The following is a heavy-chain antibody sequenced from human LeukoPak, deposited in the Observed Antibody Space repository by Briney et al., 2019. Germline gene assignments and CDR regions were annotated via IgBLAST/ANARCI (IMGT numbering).Heavy chain of an antibody. D-gene: IGHD5-24*01. CDR2: MNIDGSEK. Sequence: PGGSLRLSCAASGFTFSNYWMGWVRQAPGKRLEWVANMNIDGSEKYYADSVKGRFSISRDNARNSVYLQMASLRVEDTAVYYCARGYNYFSVGLNSWGQGTLVTVSS. CDR1: GFTFSNYW. V-gene: IGHV3-7*01. CDR3: ARGYNYFSVGLNS. J-gene: IGHJ4*02.